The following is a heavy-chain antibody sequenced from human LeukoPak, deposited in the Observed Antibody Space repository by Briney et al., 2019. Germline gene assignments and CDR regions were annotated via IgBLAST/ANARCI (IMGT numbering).Heavy chain of an antibody. CDR2: ISSSSSYI. D-gene: IGHD2-15*01. V-gene: IGHV3-21*01. Sequence: GGSLRLSCAASGFTFSSYAMSWVRQAPGKGLEWVSSISSSSSYIYYADSVKGRFTISRDNAKNSLYLQMNSLRAEDTAVYYCARVVLRVHRMSNDAFDIWGQGTMVTVSS. CDR1: GFTFSSYA. J-gene: IGHJ3*02. CDR3: ARVVLRVHRMSNDAFDI.